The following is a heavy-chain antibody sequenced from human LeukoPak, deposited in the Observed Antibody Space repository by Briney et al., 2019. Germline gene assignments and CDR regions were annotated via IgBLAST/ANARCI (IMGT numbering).Heavy chain of an antibody. CDR3: ARAAAVTGAFRDNWFDP. CDR2: ISGTGGTT. V-gene: IGHV3-23*01. Sequence: PGGSLRLSCAASGFTFSSYGMSWVRQAPGKGLEWVSAISGTGGTTYYADSVKGRFTISRDNSKNTLYLQMNSLRAEDTAVYYCARAAAVTGAFRDNWFDPWGQGTLVTVSS. D-gene: IGHD6-19*01. CDR1: GFTFSSYG. J-gene: IGHJ5*02.